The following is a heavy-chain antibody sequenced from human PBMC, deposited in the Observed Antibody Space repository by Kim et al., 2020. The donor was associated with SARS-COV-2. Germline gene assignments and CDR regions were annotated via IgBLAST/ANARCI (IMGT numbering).Heavy chain of an antibody. CDR2: IYYSGST. CDR1: GGSISSSSYY. J-gene: IGHJ4*02. CDR3: ATLPGGGEAAATKVG. Sequence: SETLSLTCTVSGGSISSSSYYWGWIRQPPGKGLEWIGSIYYSGSTYYNPSLKSRVTISVDTSKNQFSLKLSSVTAADTAVYYCATLPGGGEAAATKVGWGQGTLVTVSS. V-gene: IGHV4-39*01. D-gene: IGHD6-13*01.